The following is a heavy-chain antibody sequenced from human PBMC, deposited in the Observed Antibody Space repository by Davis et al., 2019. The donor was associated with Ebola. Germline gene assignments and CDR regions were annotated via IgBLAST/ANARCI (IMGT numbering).Heavy chain of an antibody. D-gene: IGHD5-18*01. CDR3: AKDRGYSSASDLYYYYYGMDV. V-gene: IGHV3-9*01. CDR1: GFTFDDYA. Sequence: SLKISCAASGFTFDDYALHWVRQAPGKGLEWVSGISWNSGDIGYADSVKGRFTISRDNSKNTLYLQMNSLRAEDTAVYYCAKDRGYSSASDLYYYYYGMDVWGQGTTVTVSS. CDR2: ISWNSGDI. J-gene: IGHJ6*02.